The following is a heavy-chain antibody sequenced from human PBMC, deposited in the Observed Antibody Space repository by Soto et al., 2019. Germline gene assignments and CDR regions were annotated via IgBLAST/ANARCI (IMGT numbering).Heavy chain of an antibody. CDR2: ISWNSGSI. V-gene: IGHV3-9*01. Sequence: PGGSLRLSCAASGFTFDDYAMHWVRQAPGKGLEWVSGISWNSGSIGYADSVKGRFTISRDNAKNSLYLQMNSLRAEDTALYYCEKSHYDILTGYYSAWGQETLVTVSS. J-gene: IGHJ5*02. CDR3: EKSHYDILTGYYSA. D-gene: IGHD3-9*01. CDR1: GFTFDDYA.